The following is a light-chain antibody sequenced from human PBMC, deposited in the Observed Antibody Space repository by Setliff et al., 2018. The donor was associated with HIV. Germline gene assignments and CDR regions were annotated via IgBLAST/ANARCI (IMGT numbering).Light chain of an antibody. CDR1: SSNIGSYKL. CDR2: EVN. J-gene: IGLJ2*01. CDR3: SSYARSSTLL. V-gene: IGLV2-23*01. Sequence: QSVLTQPASVSGSPGQSITISCTGTSSNIGSYKLVSWYQQRPGKAPKLFIYEVNQRPSGVSNRFSGSKSGNTASLTISGLQAEDEADYYCSSYARSSTLLFGGGTKVTVL.